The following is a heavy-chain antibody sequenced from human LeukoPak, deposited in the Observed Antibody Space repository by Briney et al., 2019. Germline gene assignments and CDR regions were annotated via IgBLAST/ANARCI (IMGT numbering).Heavy chain of an antibody. J-gene: IGHJ3*02. CDR1: GFTLSSYE. Sequence: GGSLRLSCAASGFTLSSYEMNWVRQAPGKGLEWVSYISSSGSTIYYADSVKGRFTISRDNAKNSLYLQMNSLRAEDTAVYYCAREVAVAGTGDAFDIWGQGTMVTVSS. V-gene: IGHV3-48*03. CDR3: AREVAVAGTGDAFDI. D-gene: IGHD6-19*01. CDR2: ISSSGSTI.